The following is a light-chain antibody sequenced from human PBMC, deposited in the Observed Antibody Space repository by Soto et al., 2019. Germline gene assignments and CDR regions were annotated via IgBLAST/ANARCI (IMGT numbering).Light chain of an antibody. Sequence: EIVMTQSPATLTVSPGERAILSCKSSQSVRRNLAWYQQKPGQAPRLLIYGASSRATAIPARFSGSGSATEFTLTITSLQSEDFAVYYCQQYKEWPPKYTFGQGTKLEIK. CDR1: QSVRRN. J-gene: IGKJ2*01. CDR3: QQYKEWPPKYT. CDR2: GAS. V-gene: IGKV3-15*01.